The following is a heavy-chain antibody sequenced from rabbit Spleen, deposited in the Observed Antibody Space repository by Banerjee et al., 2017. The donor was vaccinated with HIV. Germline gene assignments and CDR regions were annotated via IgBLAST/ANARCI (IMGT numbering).Heavy chain of an antibody. Sequence: QSLEESGGGLVKPGASLTLTCKASGIDFSSGYYMGWVRKAPGKGLEWIACIRGGSSDSTYYASWAKGRFTISKTSSTTVTLQMTSLTAADTATYFCAKTYSLYGYGHDLWGPGTLVTVS. CDR3: AKTYSLYGYGHDL. D-gene: IGHD6-1*01. CDR2: IRGGSSDST. V-gene: IGHV1S40*01. CDR1: GIDFSSGYY. J-gene: IGHJ4*01.